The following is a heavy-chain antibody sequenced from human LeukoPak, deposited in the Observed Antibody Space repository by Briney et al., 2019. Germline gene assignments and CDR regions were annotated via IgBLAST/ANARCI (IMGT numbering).Heavy chain of an antibody. Sequence: PGGSLRLSCAASGFPFSRYWMNWVRQAPGKGLEWVASIKEDGSEKSHVDSVKSRFTISRDNSKNSLYLQMNSLRAEDTAVYYCVSCGTTTCIIRFDHWGQGTLVTVSS. D-gene: IGHD2-2*01. CDR2: IKEDGSEK. V-gene: IGHV3-7*01. CDR1: GFPFSRYW. J-gene: IGHJ4*02. CDR3: VSCGTTTCIIRFDH.